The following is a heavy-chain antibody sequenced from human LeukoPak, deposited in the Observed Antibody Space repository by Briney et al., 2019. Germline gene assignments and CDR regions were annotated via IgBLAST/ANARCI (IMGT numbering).Heavy chain of an antibody. CDR3: AGGDYESSGYCDY. V-gene: IGHV3-30*03. Sequence: GGSLRLSCAASGFHFSNFAMHWVRRAPGKGLEWVALISYTGNNRNYADSVKGRFTISRDNSKSTLYLQMDSLRPDDTAVYYCAGGDYESSGYCDYWGQGTTVTVSS. CDR2: ISYTGNNR. D-gene: IGHD3-22*01. J-gene: IGHJ4*02. CDR1: GFHFSNFA.